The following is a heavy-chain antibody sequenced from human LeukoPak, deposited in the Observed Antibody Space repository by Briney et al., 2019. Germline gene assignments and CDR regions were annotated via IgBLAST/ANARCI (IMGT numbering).Heavy chain of an antibody. CDR3: ARARIAVAGVYWFDP. D-gene: IGHD6-19*01. CDR1: GFTFEDYA. J-gene: IGHJ5*02. CDR2: LSWHSERI. V-gene: IGHV3-9*01. Sequence: GGSLRLSCAASGFTFEDYAMHWVRQAPGKGLEWVSGLSWHSERIGYADSVKGRFTISRDNAKNILYLQMNSLRPEDTAVYYCARARIAVAGVYWFDPWGQGTLVTVSS.